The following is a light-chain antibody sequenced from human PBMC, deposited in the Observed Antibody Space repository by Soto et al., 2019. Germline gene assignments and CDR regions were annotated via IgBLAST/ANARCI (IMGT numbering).Light chain of an antibody. CDR2: KAS. Sequence: DIQMTQPPSTLSAFVGDRVTITCRAGQDINYWLAWYQQKPGKAPKLLIYKASTLETGVPPRFSGSGSGTEFTLTITSLQPDDFATYYCQQYNSYSPWTFGQGTKVEIK. V-gene: IGKV1-5*03. J-gene: IGKJ1*01. CDR3: QQYNSYSPWT. CDR1: QDINYW.